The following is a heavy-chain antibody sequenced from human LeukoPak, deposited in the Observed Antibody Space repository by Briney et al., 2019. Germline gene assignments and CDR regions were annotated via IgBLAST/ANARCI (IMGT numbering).Heavy chain of an antibody. D-gene: IGHD1-1*01. J-gene: IGHJ5*02. CDR3: TRVRRSPNWFDP. CDR1: GGSISSSSYY. CDR2: IYYSGST. Sequence: SETLSLTCTVSGGSISSSSYYWGWIRQPPGKGLEWIGSIYYSGSTYYNPSLKSRVTISVDTSKNQFSLKLSSVTAADTAVYYCTRVRRSPNWFDPWGQGTLVTVSS. V-gene: IGHV4-39*07.